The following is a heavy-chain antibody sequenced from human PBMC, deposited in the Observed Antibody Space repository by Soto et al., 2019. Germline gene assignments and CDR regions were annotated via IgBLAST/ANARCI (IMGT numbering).Heavy chain of an antibody. CDR1: GGSISSGGYS. V-gene: IGHV4-30-2*01. J-gene: IGHJ5*02. D-gene: IGHD3-3*01. CDR3: ARGSEGYDFWSGYFGGNWFDP. CDR2: IYHSGST. Sequence: PSETLSLTCAVSGGSISSGGYSWSWIRQPPGKGLEWIGYIYHSGSTYYNPSLKSRVTISVDRSKNQFSLKLSSVTAADTAVYYCARGSEGYDFWSGYFGGNWFDPWGQGTLVTVSS.